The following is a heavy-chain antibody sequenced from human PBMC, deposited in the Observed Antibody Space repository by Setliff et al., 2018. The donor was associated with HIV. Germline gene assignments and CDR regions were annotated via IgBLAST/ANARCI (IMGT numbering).Heavy chain of an antibody. CDR2: INPKSGGT. Sequence: ASVKVSCKASGYTFTGYYMHWVRQAPGQGPEWLGRINPKSGGTRYAQKFQGRVSMTRDTAISTAYMELRRLRSDDSAVYYCARLPFITIFGVLNGDDGFDIWGQGTMVTV. CDR1: GYTFTGYY. D-gene: IGHD3-3*01. CDR3: ARLPFITIFGVLNGDDGFDI. J-gene: IGHJ3*02. V-gene: IGHV1-2*06.